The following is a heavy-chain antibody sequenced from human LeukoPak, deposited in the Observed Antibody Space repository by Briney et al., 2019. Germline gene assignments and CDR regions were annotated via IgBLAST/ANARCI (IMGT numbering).Heavy chain of an antibody. CDR1: GFPFSSYW. Sequence: GGSLRLSCAASGFPFSSYWMHWVRQVPGKGLLWVSRINSDGSATIYADSVRGRFTISRDNAKNTLYLQMSGLRVEDTAVYHCASDSPYYGMDVWGQGSTVTVSS. CDR2: INSDGSAT. J-gene: IGHJ6*02. V-gene: IGHV3-74*01. CDR3: ASDSPYYGMDV.